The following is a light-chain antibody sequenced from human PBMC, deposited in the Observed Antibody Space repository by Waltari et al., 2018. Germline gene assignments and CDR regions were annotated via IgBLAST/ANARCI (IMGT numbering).Light chain of an antibody. CDR2: DVT. CDR3: SSYSHTNTFFYV. CDR1: SSDIGDYDY. Sequence: QSALTQPASVSGSPGQSITISCTGTSSDIGDYDYVSWYQQSPGNAPKLIIYDVTKRPSGISNRFSGSKSGNTASLSISGLQAADEADYFCSSYSHTNTFFYVFGSGTKVTVL. V-gene: IGLV2-14*03. J-gene: IGLJ1*01.